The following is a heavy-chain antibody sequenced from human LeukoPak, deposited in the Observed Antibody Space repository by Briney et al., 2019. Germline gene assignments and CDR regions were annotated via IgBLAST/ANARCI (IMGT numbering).Heavy chain of an antibody. V-gene: IGHV3-9*01. Sequence: GGSLRLSCAASGLTFDDHAMHWVRQAPGKGLEWVSGISWNSGSIGYADSVKGRFTISRDNAKNSLYLQMNSLRAEDTALYYCAKTIAARPLGYFDYWGQGTLVTVSS. CDR2: ISWNSGSI. J-gene: IGHJ4*02. CDR3: AKTIAARPLGYFDY. D-gene: IGHD6-6*01. CDR1: GLTFDDHA.